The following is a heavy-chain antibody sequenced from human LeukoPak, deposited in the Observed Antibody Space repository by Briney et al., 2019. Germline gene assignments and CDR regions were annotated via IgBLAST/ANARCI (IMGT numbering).Heavy chain of an antibody. D-gene: IGHD3-22*01. CDR1: GGSFSGYY. J-gene: IGHJ6*03. CDR2: INHSGST. CDR3: ARGRGTYYYDSSGYRYYMDV. V-gene: IGHV4-34*01. Sequence: SETLSLTCAVYGGSFSGYYWSWIRQPPGKGLEWIGEINHSGSTNYNPSLKSRVTISVDTSKNQFSLKLSSVTAADTAVHYCARGRGTYYYDSSGYRYYMDVWGKGTTVTVSS.